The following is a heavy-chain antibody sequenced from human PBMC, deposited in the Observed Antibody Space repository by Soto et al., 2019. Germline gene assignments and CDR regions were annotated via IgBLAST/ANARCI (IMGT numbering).Heavy chain of an antibody. CDR2: IYYSGST. CDR3: ARPRMESSGWYPPALNYYGMDI. D-gene: IGHD6-19*01. J-gene: IGHJ6*02. CDR1: GGSISSSSYY. V-gene: IGHV4-39*01. Sequence: PSGTLSLTCTVSGGSISSSSYYWGWIRQPPGKGLEWIGSIYYSGSTYYNPSLKSRVTISVDTSKNQFSLKLSSVNAADTAVYYCARPRMESSGWYPPALNYYGMDIWGQEPTVAISS.